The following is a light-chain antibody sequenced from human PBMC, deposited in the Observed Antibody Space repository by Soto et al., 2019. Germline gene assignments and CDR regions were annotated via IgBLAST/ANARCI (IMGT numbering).Light chain of an antibody. V-gene: IGLV2-14*01. CDR2: EVS. Sequence: QSALTQPASVSGSPGQSSTISCTGTSSDIGGYDYVSWYQQHPGKAPKLMIYEVSNRPSGVSNRFSGSKSGNTASLTISGLQAEDEADYYCTSYTSSSTNYVFGTGTKVTVL. J-gene: IGLJ1*01. CDR3: TSYTSSSTNYV. CDR1: SSDIGGYDY.